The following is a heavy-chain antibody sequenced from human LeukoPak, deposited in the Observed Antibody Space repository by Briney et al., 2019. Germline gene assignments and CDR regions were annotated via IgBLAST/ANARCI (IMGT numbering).Heavy chain of an antibody. D-gene: IGHD6-19*01. CDR1: GFSLSTSGVG. J-gene: IGHJ4*02. CDR2: IYCDDDK. V-gene: IGHV2-5*02. CDR3: AHRLYSSGWYFPEPFDY. Sequence: SGPTLVKPTQTLTLTCTFSGFSLSTSGVGVGWIRQPPGKALEWLALIYCDDDKRYNPSRKSGLTTTKPASKNQVFLTITHMVSVDTATYYCAHRLYSSGWYFPEPFDYWGQGTLVTVTS.